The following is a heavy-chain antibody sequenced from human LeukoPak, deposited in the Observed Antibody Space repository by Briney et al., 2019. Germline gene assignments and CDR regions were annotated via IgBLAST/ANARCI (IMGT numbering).Heavy chain of an antibody. CDR1: GFTFSNYD. Sequence: GGSLRLSCAASGFTFSNYDMYWVRQAPGRGLDWVAVVSYDGSDKYYADSVKGRFTISRDNSKNTLYLQMTGLRVEDTAVYYCASDSRGPDYWGQGALVTVSS. V-gene: IGHV3-33*05. J-gene: IGHJ4*02. CDR2: VSYDGSDK. D-gene: IGHD3-22*01. CDR3: ASDSRGPDY.